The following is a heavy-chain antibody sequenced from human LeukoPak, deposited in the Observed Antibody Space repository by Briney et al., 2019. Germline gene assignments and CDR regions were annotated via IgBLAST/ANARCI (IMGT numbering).Heavy chain of an antibody. J-gene: IGHJ3*02. CDR3: ARGEYYDSRGAFDI. CDR1: GYTFTGYY. Sequence: GASVKVSCKASGYTFTGYYMHWGRQAPGQGLEWMGWINPNSGGTNYAQKFQGRVTMTRDTSISTAYMELSRLRSDDTAVCYCARGEYYDSRGAFDIWGQGTMVTVSS. CDR2: INPNSGGT. V-gene: IGHV1-2*02. D-gene: IGHD3-22*01.